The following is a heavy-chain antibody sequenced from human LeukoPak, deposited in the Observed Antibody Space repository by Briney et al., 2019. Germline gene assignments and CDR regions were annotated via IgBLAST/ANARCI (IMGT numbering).Heavy chain of an antibody. D-gene: IGHD3-9*01. CDR3: ARGGDILTGYYFDY. Sequence: GGSLRLSCAASGFTFSSYSTNWVRQAPGKGLEWVSYISSSSSTIYYADSVKGRFTISRDNAKNSLYLQMNSLRAEDTAVYYCARGGDILTGYYFDYWGQGTLVTVSS. V-gene: IGHV3-48*04. J-gene: IGHJ4*02. CDR1: GFTFSSYS. CDR2: ISSSSSTI.